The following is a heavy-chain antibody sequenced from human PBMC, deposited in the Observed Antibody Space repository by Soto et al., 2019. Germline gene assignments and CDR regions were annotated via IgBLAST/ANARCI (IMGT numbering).Heavy chain of an antibody. Sequence: ETLSLTCTVSGGSISRSTYYWGWIRQPPGRGLEWIGSIYYSGSTYYRPSLKSRVTISVDTSKNQFSLKLSSVTAADTAVYYCARQVPAAIRLGWFDPWGQGTLVTVSS. CDR1: GGSISRSTYY. CDR2: IYYSGST. V-gene: IGHV4-39*01. D-gene: IGHD2-2*02. CDR3: ARQVPAAIRLGWFDP. J-gene: IGHJ5*02.